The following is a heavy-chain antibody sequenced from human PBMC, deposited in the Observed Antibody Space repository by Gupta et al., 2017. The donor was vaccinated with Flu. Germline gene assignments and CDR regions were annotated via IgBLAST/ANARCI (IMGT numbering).Heavy chain of an antibody. D-gene: IGHD1-7*01. CDR1: GGSLGGYY. CDR3: ARPKETGTNWFDP. V-gene: IGHV4-34*01. CDR2: INRSGST. Sequence: QVQLQQWGAGLLKPSETLSLTCGVYGGSLGGYYWSWIRQPPGKGLEWIGEINRSGSTNYNPSLKSRVTISVDTSKKQISLKLTSVTAADTAVYYCARPKETGTNWFDPWGQGTLVTVSS. J-gene: IGHJ5*02.